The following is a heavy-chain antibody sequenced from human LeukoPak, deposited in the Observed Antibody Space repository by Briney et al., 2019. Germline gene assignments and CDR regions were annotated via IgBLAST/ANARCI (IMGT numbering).Heavy chain of an antibody. CDR2: ISSSDSYI. Sequence: VGSLRLSCAASGFTFSSYSMNWVRQAPGKGLEWVSSISSSDSYIYYADSVKGRFTISRDNAKNSLYLQMNSLRAEDTAVYYCARDPPDYDSSGYYYRNDAFDIWGQGTMVTVSS. CDR3: ARDPPDYDSSGYYYRNDAFDI. V-gene: IGHV3-21*01. J-gene: IGHJ3*02. D-gene: IGHD3-22*01. CDR1: GFTFSSYS.